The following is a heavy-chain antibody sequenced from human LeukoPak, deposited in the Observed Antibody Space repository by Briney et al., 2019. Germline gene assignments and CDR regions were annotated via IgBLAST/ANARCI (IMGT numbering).Heavy chain of an antibody. V-gene: IGHV3-23*01. J-gene: IGHJ4*02. CDR3: ANVLYYDFWSGYYNN. CDR1: GFTFSSYA. CDR2: ISGSGGST. Sequence: GGSLRLSCAASGFTFSSYAMSWVRQAPGKGLEWVSAISGSGGSTYYADSVKGRFTISRDNSKNTLYLQMNSLRAEDTAVYYCANVLYYDFWSGYYNNWGQGTLVTVSS. D-gene: IGHD3-3*01.